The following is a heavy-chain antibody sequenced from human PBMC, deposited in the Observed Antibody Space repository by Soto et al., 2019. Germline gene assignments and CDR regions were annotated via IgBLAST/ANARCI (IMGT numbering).Heavy chain of an antibody. CDR1: GFTFSSYG. D-gene: IGHD1-7*01. J-gene: IGHJ3*02. Sequence: GGSLRLSCAASGFTFSSYGMHWVRQAPGKGLEWVAVISYDGSNKYYADSVKGRFTISRDNSKNTLYLQMNSLRAEDTAVYYCAKSEVGAELELYAFDIWGQGTMVTVSS. V-gene: IGHV3-30*18. CDR3: AKSEVGAELELYAFDI. CDR2: ISYDGSNK.